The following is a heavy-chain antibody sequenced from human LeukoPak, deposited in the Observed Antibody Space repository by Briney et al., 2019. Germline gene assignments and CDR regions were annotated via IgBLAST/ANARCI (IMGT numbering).Heavy chain of an antibody. CDR3: ATDRGWRTSGYYLYYFEY. CDR1: GFIFTGYF. Sequence: GGSLRLSCAAPGFIFTGYFMSWVRQAPGKGLEWVASIKHDGSEKYYVDSVRGRFTISRDNTKNLLYLQVSSLRAEDTAVYYCATDRGWRTSGYYLYYFEYWGQGTLVTFSS. J-gene: IGHJ4*02. CDR2: IKHDGSEK. V-gene: IGHV3-7*01. D-gene: IGHD3-3*01.